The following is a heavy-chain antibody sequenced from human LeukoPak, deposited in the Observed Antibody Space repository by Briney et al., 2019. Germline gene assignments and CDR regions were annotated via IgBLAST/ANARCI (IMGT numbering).Heavy chain of an antibody. CDR1: GFTVSSNY. J-gene: IGHJ5*02. CDR3: ARGRQSDSYTEFDP. V-gene: IGHV3-53*01. Sequence: GGSLRLSCAASGFTVSSNYMSWVRQAPGKGLEWVSVIYSGGNTYYADSVKGRFTISRDNSKNTLYLQMNSLRAEDTAVYYCARGRQSDSYTEFDPWGQGTLVTVSS. D-gene: IGHD3-16*01. CDR2: IYSGGNT.